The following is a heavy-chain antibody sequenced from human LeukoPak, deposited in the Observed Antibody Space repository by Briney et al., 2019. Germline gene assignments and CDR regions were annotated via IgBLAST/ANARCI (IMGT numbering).Heavy chain of an antibody. CDR1: GASIIGYY. CDR3: ARSRVWSDYWGYFDY. V-gene: IGHV4-59*01. CDR2: IYHSGST. J-gene: IGHJ4*02. Sequence: PSETLSLTCTVSGASIIGYYWNWIRQPPGKGLDWIGYIYHSGSTNYNPSLKSRVTISVDTSKTQISLKLRAVTAADTAVYYCARSRVWSDYWGYFDYWGQGTLVTVSS. D-gene: IGHD3-3*01.